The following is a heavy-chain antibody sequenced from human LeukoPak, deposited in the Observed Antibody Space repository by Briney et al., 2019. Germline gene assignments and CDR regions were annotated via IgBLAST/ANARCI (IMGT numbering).Heavy chain of an antibody. CDR3: ARIGTTTRGPAGLDV. V-gene: IGHV3-48*03. Sequence: GGSLTLSCAASGFTFSSYEMNWVRQAPGKGLEWVSYIASGGGANRFYSESVKGRFTISRDNAKNSLYLHMNSLRAEDTGVYYCARIGTTTRGPAGLDVWGLGTTVTVSS. CDR2: IASGGGANR. D-gene: IGHD2/OR15-2a*01. CDR1: GFTFSSYE. J-gene: IGHJ6*02.